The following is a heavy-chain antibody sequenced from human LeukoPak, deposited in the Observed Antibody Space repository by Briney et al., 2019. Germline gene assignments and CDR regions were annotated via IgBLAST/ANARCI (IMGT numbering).Heavy chain of an antibody. D-gene: IGHD3-10*01. CDR1: GDSISSYY. CDR2: IYYSGST. J-gene: IGHJ5*02. CDR3: ARAEAYYYGSGSYYTPINWFDP. V-gene: IGHV4-59*01. Sequence: SETLSLTCTVSGDSISSYYWSWIRQPPGKGLEWIGYIYYSGSTNYNPSLKSRVTISVDTSKNQFSLKLSSVTAADTAVYYCARAEAYYYGSGSYYTPINWFDPWGQGTLVTVSS.